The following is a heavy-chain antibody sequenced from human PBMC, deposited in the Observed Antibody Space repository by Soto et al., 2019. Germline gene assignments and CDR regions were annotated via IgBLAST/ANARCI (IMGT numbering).Heavy chain of an antibody. CDR1: GYTFTDYD. Sequence: QVQLVQSGAEVKTPGASVKVSCKASGYTFTDYDINWVRQAPGQGLEWVGRMNPSSGKTDYAQNFQARVTVTRDTSIRTAYLELSNLGYEDTAVFYCSTWGRDGWYTGFFWGQGTLVTVAS. D-gene: IGHD6-19*01. CDR3: STWGRDGWYTGFF. CDR2: MNPSSGKT. J-gene: IGHJ4*02. V-gene: IGHV1-8*01.